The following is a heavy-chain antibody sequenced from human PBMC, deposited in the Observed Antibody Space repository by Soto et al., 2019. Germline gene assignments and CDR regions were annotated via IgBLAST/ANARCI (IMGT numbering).Heavy chain of an antibody. D-gene: IGHD6-19*01. CDR1: GLTFSSYW. Sequence: EVQLVESGGGLVQPGGSLRLSCAASGLTFSSYWMHWVRQAPGKGLVWVSRMSTDGSVTTYADSVKGRFTISRDNAKNTWYLEMNSLRTEDTAGDYCARGPYSSGWGGFDYWGKGTLVSVSS. CDR2: MSTDGSVT. CDR3: ARGPYSSGWGGFDY. J-gene: IGHJ4*02. V-gene: IGHV3-74*01.